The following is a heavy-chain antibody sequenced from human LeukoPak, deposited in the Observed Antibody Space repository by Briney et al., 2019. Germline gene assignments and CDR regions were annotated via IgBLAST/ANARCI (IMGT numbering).Heavy chain of an antibody. CDR1: GYTFTSYG. D-gene: IGHD3-10*01. Sequence: ASVKVSCKASGYTFTSYGISWVRQAPGQGLEWMGWISAYNGNTNYAQKLQGRVTMTTDTSTRTAYMELRSLRSDDTAVYYCARDSITMVRGVHKSWFDPWGQGTLVTVSS. V-gene: IGHV1-18*01. CDR2: ISAYNGNT. J-gene: IGHJ5*02. CDR3: ARDSITMVRGVHKSWFDP.